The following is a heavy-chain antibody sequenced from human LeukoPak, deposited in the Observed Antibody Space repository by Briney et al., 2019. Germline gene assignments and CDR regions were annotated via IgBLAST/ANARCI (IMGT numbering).Heavy chain of an antibody. Sequence: ASVKVSCKASGDSFSAHFLNWVRPAPGQGLEWMGNIYTTTGNPRYAQDFTGRFVFSLDTSVSTAYLQITSLKADDTAAYYCVRGTPTPGMDYWGQGTQVTVSS. D-gene: IGHD3-10*01. J-gene: IGHJ4*02. CDR1: GDSFSAHF. CDR3: VRGTPTPGMDY. CDR2: IYTTTGNP. V-gene: IGHV7-4-1*02.